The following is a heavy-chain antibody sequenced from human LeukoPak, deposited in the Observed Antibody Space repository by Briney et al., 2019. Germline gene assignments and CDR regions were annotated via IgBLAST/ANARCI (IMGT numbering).Heavy chain of an antibody. CDR1: GFTFSSYG. J-gene: IGHJ6*03. D-gene: IGHD1-26*01. CDR3: ATWGGGYYGYYYYYMDV. V-gene: IGHV3-23*01. Sequence: PGGSLRLSCAASGFTFSSYGMSWVRQAPGKGLEWVSAISGSGGSTYYADSVKGRFTISRDNSKNTLYLQMNSLRAEDTAVYYCATWGGGYYGYYYYYMDVWGKGTTVTISS. CDR2: ISGSGGST.